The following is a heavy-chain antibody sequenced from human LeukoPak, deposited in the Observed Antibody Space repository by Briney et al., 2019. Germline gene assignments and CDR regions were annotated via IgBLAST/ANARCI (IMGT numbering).Heavy chain of an antibody. CDR1: GFTFSSYA. V-gene: IGHV3-23*01. CDR2: ISGSGGST. Sequence: PGGSLRLSCAASGFTFSSYAMSWVRQAPGKGLEWVSAISGSGGSTYYADSVKGRFTISRDNSKNTLYLQMNSLRAEDTAVYYCAKVCGEAVAGACFDYWGQGTLVTVSS. D-gene: IGHD6-19*01. J-gene: IGHJ4*02. CDR3: AKVCGEAVAGACFDY.